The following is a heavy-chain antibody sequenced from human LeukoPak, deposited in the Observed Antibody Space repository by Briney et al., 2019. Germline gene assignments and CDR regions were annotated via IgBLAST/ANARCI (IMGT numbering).Heavy chain of an antibody. D-gene: IGHD2-2*01. CDR3: ARLGYQLLSYYFGY. Sequence: GGSLRLSCAASGFTFSSYGMHWVRQAPGKGLEWVAVIWYDGSNKYYADSVKGRFTISRDNSKNTLYLQMNSLRAEDTAVYYCARLGYQLLSYYFGYWGQGTLVTVSS. CDR2: IWYDGSNK. V-gene: IGHV3-33*01. CDR1: GFTFSSYG. J-gene: IGHJ4*02.